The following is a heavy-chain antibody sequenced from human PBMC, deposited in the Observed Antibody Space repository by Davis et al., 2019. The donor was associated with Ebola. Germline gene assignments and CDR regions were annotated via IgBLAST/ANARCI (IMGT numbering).Heavy chain of an antibody. V-gene: IGHV1-69*13. Sequence: SVKVSCKASGGTFSSYAISWVRQAPGQGLEWMGGIIPIYGTANYAQKFQGRVTITADESTSTAYMELSSLRSEDTAVYYCARLIGYSSNWFDPWGQGTLVTVSS. J-gene: IGHJ5*02. CDR3: ARLIGYSSNWFDP. CDR2: IIPIYGTA. CDR1: GGTFSSYA. D-gene: IGHD6-13*01.